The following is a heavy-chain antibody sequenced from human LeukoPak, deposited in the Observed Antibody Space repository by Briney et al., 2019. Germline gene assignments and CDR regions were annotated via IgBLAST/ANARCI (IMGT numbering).Heavy chain of an antibody. CDR2: ISGSGGST. D-gene: IGHD6-19*01. V-gene: IGHV3-23*01. CDR3: AKIPYSSGWVQNWFDP. J-gene: IGHJ5*02. CDR1: GFTFSSYA. Sequence: GRSLRLSCAASGFTFSSYAMSWVRQAPGKGLEWISAISGSGGSTYYADSVKGRFTISRDNSKNTLYLQMNSLRAEDTAVYYCAKIPYSSGWVQNWFDPWGQGTLVTVSS.